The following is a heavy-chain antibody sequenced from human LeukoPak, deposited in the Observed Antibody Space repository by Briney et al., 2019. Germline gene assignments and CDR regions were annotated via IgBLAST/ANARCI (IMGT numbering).Heavy chain of an antibody. D-gene: IGHD5-18*01. J-gene: IGHJ4*02. Sequence: ASVKVSCKASGYTFTSYGISWVRQAPGQGLEWMGWISAYNGNTNYAQKLQGRVTMTRDMSTSTVYMELSSLRSEDTAVYYCARDGGYSYGYFSGSPDYWGQGTLVTVSS. CDR2: ISAYNGNT. CDR3: ARDGGYSYGYFSGSPDY. CDR1: GYTFTSYG. V-gene: IGHV1-18*01.